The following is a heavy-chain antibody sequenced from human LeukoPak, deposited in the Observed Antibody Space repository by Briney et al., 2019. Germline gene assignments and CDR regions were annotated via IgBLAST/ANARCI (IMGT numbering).Heavy chain of an antibody. CDR1: GGSISSFY. CDR3: ARRGIAAAGYDY. D-gene: IGHD6-13*01. CDR2: IYYSGTT. V-gene: IGHV4-59*08. J-gene: IGHJ4*02. Sequence: SETLSLTCTVSGGSISSFYWSWIRQPPGKGLEWIGYIYYSGTTNYNPSLKSRVTILVDTSKNQFSLNLSSVTAADTVVYYCARRGIAAAGYDYWGQGTLVTVSS.